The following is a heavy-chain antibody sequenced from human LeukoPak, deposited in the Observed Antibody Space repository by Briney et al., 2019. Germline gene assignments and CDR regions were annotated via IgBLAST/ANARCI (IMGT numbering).Heavy chain of an antibody. J-gene: IGHJ6*02. CDR1: GFTFRSYG. CDR2: IWFDGSNK. D-gene: IGHD1-20*01. CDR3: ARGDLNWKPVRYAIDV. V-gene: IGHV3-33*01. Sequence: GGSLRLSCAASGFTFRSYGMHWVRQAPGKGLEWVAGIWFDGSNKNYGDSVKDRFTISRDNSKNTLFLEMNSLRGEDTAVYYCARGDLNWKPVRYAIDVWGQGTTVTVSS.